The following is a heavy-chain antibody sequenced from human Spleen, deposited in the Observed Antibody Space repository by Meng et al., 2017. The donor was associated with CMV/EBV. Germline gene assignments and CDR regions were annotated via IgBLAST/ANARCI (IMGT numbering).Heavy chain of an antibody. CDR2: ISASGGST. D-gene: IGHD2-8*01. J-gene: IGHJ6*02. Sequence: GESLKISCAASGFTFSSYAMSWVRQAPGKGLEWVSGISASGGSTYNADSVKGRFTISRDNSKNTLYLQMNSLRAEDTAVYFCAKFLEVMGLYYYYGMDVWGQGTTVTVSS. CDR1: GFTFSSYA. CDR3: AKFLEVMGLYYYYGMDV. V-gene: IGHV3-23*01.